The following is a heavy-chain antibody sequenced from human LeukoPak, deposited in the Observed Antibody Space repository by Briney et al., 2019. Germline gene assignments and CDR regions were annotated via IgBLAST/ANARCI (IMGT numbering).Heavy chain of an antibody. CDR3: ARGNVRSSSSPHYFDY. V-gene: IGHV4-34*01. CDR1: GGSFSGYY. CDR2: INHSGST. D-gene: IGHD6-6*01. J-gene: IGHJ4*02. Sequence: PSETLSLTCAVYGGSFSGYYWSWIRQPPGKGLEWIGEINHSGSTNYNPSLKSRVTISVDTSKNQFSLKLSSVTAADTAVYYCARGNVRSSSSPHYFDYWGQGTLVTVSS.